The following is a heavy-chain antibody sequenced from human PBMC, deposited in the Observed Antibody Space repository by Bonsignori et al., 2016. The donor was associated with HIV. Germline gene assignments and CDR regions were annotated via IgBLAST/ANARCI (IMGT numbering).Heavy chain of an antibody. Sequence: RQAPGKGLEWIGEINHSGSTNYNPSLKSRVTISVDTSKNQFSLKLSSVTAADTAVYYCARARAANSFWSGWTAFDIWGQGTMVTVSS. D-gene: IGHD3-3*01. CDR2: INHSGST. J-gene: IGHJ3*02. CDR3: ARARAANSFWSGWTAFDI. V-gene: IGHV4-34*01.